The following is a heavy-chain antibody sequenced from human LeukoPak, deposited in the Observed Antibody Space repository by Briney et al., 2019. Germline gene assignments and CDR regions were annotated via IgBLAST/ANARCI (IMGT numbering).Heavy chain of an antibody. CDR3: ATRVAMGAFDI. CDR2: ISSSGSTI. Sequence: GGSLRLSCAASGFTFSDYYMSWIRQAPGKGLEWVSYISSSGSTIYYADSVKGRFTISRDNAKNSLYLQMNSLRAEDTAVYYCATRVAMGAFDIWGQGTMVTVSS. D-gene: IGHD3-3*01. J-gene: IGHJ3*02. CDR1: GFTFSDYY. V-gene: IGHV3-11*01.